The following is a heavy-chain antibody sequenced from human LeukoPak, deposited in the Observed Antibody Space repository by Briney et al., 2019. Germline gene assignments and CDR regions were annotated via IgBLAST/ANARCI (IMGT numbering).Heavy chain of an antibody. V-gene: IGHV4-59*01. D-gene: IGHD3-16*01. Sequence: PSETLSLTCTVSGGSISSYYWSWIRQPPGKGLEWIGYIYYSGSTNYNPSLKSRVTISVDTSKNQFSLKLSSVTAADTAVYYCAREPGDLGAFDIRGQGTMVTVSS. CDR2: IYYSGST. J-gene: IGHJ3*02. CDR1: GGSISSYY. CDR3: AREPGDLGAFDI.